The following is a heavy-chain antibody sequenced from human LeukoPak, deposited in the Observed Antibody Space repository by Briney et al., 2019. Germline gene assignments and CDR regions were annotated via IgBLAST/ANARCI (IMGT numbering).Heavy chain of an antibody. J-gene: IGHJ6*03. CDR1: GFTFSSYA. CDR3: AKDRRYCSSTSCYTHLYYYYYYYMDV. Sequence: LPGGSLRLSCAASGFTFSSYAMSWVRQAPGKGLEWVSAISGSGGSTYYADSVKGRFTISRDNSKNTLYLQMNSLRAEDTAVYYCAKDRRYCSSTSCYTHLYYYYYYYMDVWGKGTTVTVSS. V-gene: IGHV3-23*01. CDR2: ISGSGGST. D-gene: IGHD2-2*02.